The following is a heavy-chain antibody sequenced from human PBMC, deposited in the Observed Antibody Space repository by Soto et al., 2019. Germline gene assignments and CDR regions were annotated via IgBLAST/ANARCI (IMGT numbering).Heavy chain of an antibody. J-gene: IGHJ6*02. V-gene: IGHV3-23*01. CDR2: ISGSGGST. CDR1: GFTFSSYA. CDR3: AKDLEGSIAVAGGGGMDV. D-gene: IGHD6-19*01. Sequence: EVQLLESGGGLVQPGGSLRLSCAASGFTFSSYAMSWVRQAPGKGLEWVSAISGSGGSTYYADSVKGRFTISRDNSKKTLYLQMNSLRAEDTAVYYCAKDLEGSIAVAGGGGMDVWGQGTTVTVSS.